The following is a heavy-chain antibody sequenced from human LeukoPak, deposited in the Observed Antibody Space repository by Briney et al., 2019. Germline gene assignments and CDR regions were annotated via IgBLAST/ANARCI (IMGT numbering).Heavy chain of an antibody. D-gene: IGHD3-16*02. CDR2: IRSDGSNK. V-gene: IGHV3-30*02. J-gene: IGHJ4*02. Sequence: GGSLRLSCAGSGFSFSSYGMHWVRQAPGKGLEWMAFIRSDGSNKYYADSVKGRFTISRDNSRNTLYLQMNSLRAEDTAVYYCAKDRYYDYVWGSYRLNYWGQGTLVTVSS. CDR1: GFSFSSYG. CDR3: AKDRYYDYVWGSYRLNY.